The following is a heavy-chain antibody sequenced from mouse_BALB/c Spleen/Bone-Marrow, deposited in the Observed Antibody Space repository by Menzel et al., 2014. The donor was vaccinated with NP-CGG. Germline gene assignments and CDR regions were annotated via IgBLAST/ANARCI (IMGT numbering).Heavy chain of an antibody. V-gene: IGHV14-3*02. CDR2: IDPANGNT. CDR3: ARSRDYGSSYYAMDY. J-gene: IGHJ4*01. CDR1: GFNIKDTY. Sequence: VQLQQSGAELVKPGASVKLSCTASGFNIKDTYMHWVKQRPEQGLEWIGRIDPANGNTKYDPKFQGKATITADTSSNTAYLQLSSRTSEDTAVYYCARSRDYGSSYYAMDYWGQGTSVTVSS. D-gene: IGHD1-1*01.